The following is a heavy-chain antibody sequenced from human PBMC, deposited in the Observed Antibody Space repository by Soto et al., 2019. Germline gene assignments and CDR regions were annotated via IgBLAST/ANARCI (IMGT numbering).Heavy chain of an antibody. CDR1: GYTFTSYG. CDR2: ISAYNGNT. J-gene: IGHJ4*02. V-gene: IGHV1-18*01. D-gene: IGHD2-2*01. Sequence: SVKVSCKASGYTFTSYGISWVRQAPGQGLEWMGWISAYNGNTNYAQKLQGRVTMTTDTSTNTAYMELRSLRSDDTAVYYCARDFPHCSSTSCYSFNWGQGTLVTVSS. CDR3: ARDFPHCSSTSCYSFN.